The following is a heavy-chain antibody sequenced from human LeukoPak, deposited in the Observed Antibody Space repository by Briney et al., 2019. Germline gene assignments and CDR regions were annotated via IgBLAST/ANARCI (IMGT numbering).Heavy chain of an antibody. CDR3: LYHDSGVTSPLESY. Sequence: PGGSLRLSCAASGFASSNYWMLWLRQVPGMGLVWVSRIKSDGTDTTYADSVKGRFTISRDNAKSTLYLQMNSLRAEDTAVYYCLYHDSGVTSPLESYWGQGILVTVST. J-gene: IGHJ4*02. CDR1: GFASSNYW. V-gene: IGHV3-74*01. CDR2: IKSDGTDT. D-gene: IGHD3-22*01.